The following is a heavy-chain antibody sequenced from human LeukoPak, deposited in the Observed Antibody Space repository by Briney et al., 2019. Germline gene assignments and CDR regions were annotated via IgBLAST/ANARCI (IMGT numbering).Heavy chain of an antibody. D-gene: IGHD3-22*01. CDR3: SRQVVGNDY. CDR1: GESSFSSYY. CDR2: INHSGYT. Sequence: SETLSLTCAVYGESSFSSYYWSWIRQTPGGALEWIGEINHSGYTNYNPSLKSRVTLSIDTSKNQFSLRLNSVTAADTAVYYCSRQVVGNDYWGQGTLVAVSS. J-gene: IGHJ4*02. V-gene: IGHV4-34*01.